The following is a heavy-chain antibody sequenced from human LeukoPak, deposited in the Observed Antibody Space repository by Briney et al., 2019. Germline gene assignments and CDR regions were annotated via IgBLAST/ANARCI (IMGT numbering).Heavy chain of an antibody. D-gene: IGHD1-26*01. V-gene: IGHV1-2*02. Sequence: ASVKVSCKASGYPFSTYYMHWLRQAPGQGLEWMGYITPKSGGTNYAQKFQGRVTMTRDTSISTAYMELSRLRSDDTAVYYCARSPSGSWNYYYYRDVWGKGTTVTVSS. CDR1: GYPFSTYY. J-gene: IGHJ6*03. CDR3: ARSPSGSWNYYYYRDV. CDR2: ITPKSGGT.